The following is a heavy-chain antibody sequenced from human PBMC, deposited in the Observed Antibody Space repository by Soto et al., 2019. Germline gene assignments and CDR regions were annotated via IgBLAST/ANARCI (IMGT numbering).Heavy chain of an antibody. V-gene: IGHV3-7*01. Sequence: GSLRLSCAASGLNFGNTWMTWVRQAPAKGLEWVATIKPDGTEEYYVDSVKGRFTISRDNAKNSLYLQLNSLRAEDTALYYCARVVVWCDFDIWGQGTMVTVSS. CDR2: IKPDGTEE. CDR3: ARVVVWCDFDI. D-gene: IGHD2-8*01. CDR1: GLNFGNTW. J-gene: IGHJ3*02.